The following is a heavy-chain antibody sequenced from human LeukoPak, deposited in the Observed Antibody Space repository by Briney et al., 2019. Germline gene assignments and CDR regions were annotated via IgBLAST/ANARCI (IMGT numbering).Heavy chain of an antibody. D-gene: IGHD1-1*01. CDR3: ARDRIWHNWNDEHWFDP. CDR2: ISANNGNT. CDR1: VYTFTIYG. Sequence: ASVTVSFTASVYTFTIYGITWGRQAPGQGLGGMGWISANNGNTTYGQRFQGRVTMTTDTSTSTAYMELRSLRSDDTAVYYCARDRIWHNWNDEHWFDPWGQGTLVTVPS. J-gene: IGHJ5*02. V-gene: IGHV1-18*01.